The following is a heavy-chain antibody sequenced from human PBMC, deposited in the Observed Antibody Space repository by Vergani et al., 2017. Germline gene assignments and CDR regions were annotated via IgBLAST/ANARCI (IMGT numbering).Heavy chain of an antibody. J-gene: IGHJ3*02. D-gene: IGHD5-24*01. Sequence: EVQLVQSGAEVKKPGATMKISCKVSGYTFTDHYMHWVKQAPGKGLEWMGLVDPEDGETIYAEKFKGRVTIAADTSTDTAHLELSSLRSEDTAVYYCARDHRDYNNYPGTFDIWGQGSMVTVSS. CDR1: GYTFTDHY. CDR3: ARDHRDYNNYPGTFDI. CDR2: VDPEDGET. V-gene: IGHV1-69-2*01.